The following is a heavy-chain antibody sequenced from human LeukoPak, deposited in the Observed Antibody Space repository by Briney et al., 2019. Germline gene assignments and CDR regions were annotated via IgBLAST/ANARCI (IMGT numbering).Heavy chain of an antibody. CDR3: ARSIPEIDY. CDR1: GFTFSTYN. J-gene: IGHJ4*02. CDR2: ISTSGNYI. D-gene: IGHD1-14*01. V-gene: IGHV3-21*01. Sequence: GGSLRLSCATSGFTFSTYNMNWVRQAPGKGLEWVLYISTSGNYIYYADSVKGRFTISRDNAKNSLYLQMNSLRAEDTAMYYCARSIPEIDYWGQGTLVTVSS.